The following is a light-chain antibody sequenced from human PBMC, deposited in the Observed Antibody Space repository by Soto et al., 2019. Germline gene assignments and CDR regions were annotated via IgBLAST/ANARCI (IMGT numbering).Light chain of an antibody. CDR3: QQVVDYPLT. J-gene: IGKJ4*01. V-gene: IGKV1-9*01. CDR1: QGVDTS. Sequence: DVQLTQSPSFLSASVGDRVTINCRVSQGVDTSLACYQQKPGKAHNLLIYHAATLLGVVPSRVSGSGSGTQFTLTVTILQPEDFASCCYQQVVDYPLTFCGGTTLEIK. CDR2: HAA.